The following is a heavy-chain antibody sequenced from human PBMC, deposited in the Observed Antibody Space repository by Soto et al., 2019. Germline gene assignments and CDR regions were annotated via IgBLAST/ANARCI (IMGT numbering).Heavy chain of an antibody. D-gene: IGHD6-13*01. Sequence: QVQLQESGPGLVKPSETLSLTCTVSGGSISSYYWSWIRQPPGKGLEWIGYIYYSGSTNYNPSLKSRVTISVDTSKNQFSLKLSSVTAADTAVYYCARDAYRSNDWGQGTLVTVSS. CDR3: ARDAYRSND. J-gene: IGHJ4*02. V-gene: IGHV4-59*01. CDR1: GGSISSYY. CDR2: IYYSGST.